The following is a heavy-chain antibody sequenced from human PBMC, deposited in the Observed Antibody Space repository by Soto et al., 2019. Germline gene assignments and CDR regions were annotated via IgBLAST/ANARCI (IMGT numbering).Heavy chain of an antibody. Sequence: PGGSLRLSCAASGFMFSRYALSWVRKAPGKGLEWVSAISGSGGSTYNADSVKGRFTISRDNSKNTLYLHLTSLRAEDTAVYYCAKDLTYYDSSDYYPVDAFDIWGQGTMVTVS. V-gene: IGHV3-23*01. CDR1: GFMFSRYA. D-gene: IGHD3-22*01. CDR3: AKDLTYYDSSDYYPVDAFDI. J-gene: IGHJ3*02. CDR2: ISGSGGST.